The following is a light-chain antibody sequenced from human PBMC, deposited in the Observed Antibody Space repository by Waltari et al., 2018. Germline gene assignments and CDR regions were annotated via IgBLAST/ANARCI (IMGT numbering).Light chain of an antibody. J-gene: IGKJ4*01. CDR1: QSVRSY. CDR3: QHRSVWPLT. V-gene: IGKV3-11*01. CDR2: DTS. Sequence: IVLTQSPATLSLFPGERATLSFRASQSVRSYLAWYQQKPGQAPRLLIYDTSYRATGVPVRFSGSGSGTDYTLTISSLEPEDFAVYYCQHRSVWPLTFGGGTKVEMK.